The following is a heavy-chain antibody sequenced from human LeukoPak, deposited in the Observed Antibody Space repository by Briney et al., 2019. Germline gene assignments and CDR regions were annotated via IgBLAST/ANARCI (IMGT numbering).Heavy chain of an antibody. CDR3: ARDSYYDNSGEGAFDI. CDR2: IYQSGST. D-gene: IGHD3-22*01. V-gene: IGHV4-30-2*01. Sequence: PSQTLSLTCGVSGGSVSTIGYSWSWIRQPPGKGLEWIGYIYQSGSTSYNPSLQSRVTISIDRSKNQFSLKLSSVTAADTAVYYCARDSYYDNSGEGAFDIWGQGTMVTVSS. J-gene: IGHJ3*02. CDR1: GGSVSTIGYS.